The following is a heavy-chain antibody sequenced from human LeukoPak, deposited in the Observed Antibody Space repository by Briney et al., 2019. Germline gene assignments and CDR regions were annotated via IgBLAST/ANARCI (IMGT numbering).Heavy chain of an antibody. D-gene: IGHD2/OR15-2a*01. CDR3: ARDTENTRRGYYYYMDV. CDR1: GYTFTGYY. V-gene: IGHV1-2*02. Sequence: ASMKVSCKASGYTFTGYYMHWVRQAPGQGLEWMGWINPNSGGTNYAQKFQGRVTMTRDTSISTAYMELSRLRSDDTAVYYCARDTENTRRGYYYYMDVWGKGTTVTVSS. CDR2: INPNSGGT. J-gene: IGHJ6*03.